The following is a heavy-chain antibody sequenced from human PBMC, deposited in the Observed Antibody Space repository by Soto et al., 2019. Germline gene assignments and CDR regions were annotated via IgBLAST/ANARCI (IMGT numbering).Heavy chain of an antibody. CDR1: GGSISSSSYY. V-gene: IGHV4-39*01. CDR3: AGSQEGAPHYGY. J-gene: IGHJ4*02. D-gene: IGHD1-26*01. Sequence: QLQLQESGPGLVKPSETLSLTCTVSGGSISSSSYYWGWIRQPPGKGVEWIGSIYYSGSTSYNPSLKSRVTISVDTAKNQFSLKLSSVTAADTAVYYCAGSQEGAPHYGYWGQGTLVTVSS. CDR2: IYYSGST.